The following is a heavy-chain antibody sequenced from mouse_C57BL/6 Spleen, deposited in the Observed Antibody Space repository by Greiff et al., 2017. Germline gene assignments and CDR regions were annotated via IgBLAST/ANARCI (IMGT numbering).Heavy chain of an antibody. Sequence: QVQLQQSGPELVKPGASVKISCKASGYAFSSSWMNWVKQRPGKGLEWIGRIYPGDGDTNYNGKFKGKATLTADKSSSTAYMQLSSLTSEDSAVYFCATIYLDYWGQGTTLTVSS. J-gene: IGHJ2*01. CDR2: IYPGDGDT. CDR1: GYAFSSSW. V-gene: IGHV1-82*01. CDR3: ATIYLDY.